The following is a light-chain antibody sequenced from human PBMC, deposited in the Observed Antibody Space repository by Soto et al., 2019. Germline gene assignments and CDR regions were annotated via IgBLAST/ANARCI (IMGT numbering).Light chain of an antibody. CDR2: GAS. CDR1: QSVSGTY. V-gene: IGKV3-20*01. J-gene: IGKJ2*01. CDR3: QLYGSSRRYT. Sequence: DIVLTQSPGTLSLSPGERATLSCRASQSVSGTYLAWYQQKPGQAPRVLIYGASSRAAGIPDRFSGSGSGTDFTLTITRLEPEDFAVYYXQLYGSSRRYTFGQGTKLEIK.